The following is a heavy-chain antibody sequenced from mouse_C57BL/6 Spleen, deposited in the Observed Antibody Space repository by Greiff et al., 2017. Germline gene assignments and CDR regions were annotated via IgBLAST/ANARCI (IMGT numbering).Heavy chain of an antibody. D-gene: IGHD1-1*01. J-gene: IGHJ4*01. CDR2: IDPSDSYT. V-gene: IGHV1-69*01. CDR1: GYTFTSYW. CDR3: ARRYFGSSAMDY. Sequence: QVQLQQAGAELVMPGASVKLSCKASGYTFTSYWMHWVKQRPGQGLEWIGEIDPSDSYTNSNQKFKGKSTLTVDKASSTAYMHLSSLTSEDFAVYYCARRYFGSSAMDYWGQGTSVTVSS.